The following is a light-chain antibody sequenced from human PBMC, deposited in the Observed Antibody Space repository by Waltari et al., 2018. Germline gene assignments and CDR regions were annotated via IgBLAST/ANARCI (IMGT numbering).Light chain of an antibody. CDR2: GAS. CDR1: QSVSSR. V-gene: IGKV3-15*01. J-gene: IGKJ1*01. CDR3: QQYDNWPPR. Sequence: EIVLTQSPATLSVSSGEGATLSCRASQSVSSRLAWYQQKPDRAPRLHIFGASTRATGIPARFSGSGSGTDFTLTISSLQSEDFAVYYCQQYDNWPPRFGQGTKVEIK.